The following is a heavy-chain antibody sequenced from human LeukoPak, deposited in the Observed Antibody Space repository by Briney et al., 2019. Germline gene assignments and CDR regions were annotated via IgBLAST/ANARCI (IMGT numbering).Heavy chain of an antibody. D-gene: IGHD1-1*01. CDR1: GYTFTSYG. CDR2: INPNSGGT. CDR3: AREFSWNGHYYYYMDV. J-gene: IGHJ6*03. V-gene: IGHV1-2*02. Sequence: GASVKVSCKASGYTFTSYGISWVRQAPGQGLEWMGWINPNSGGTNYAQKFQGRVTMTRDTSISTAYMELSRLRSDDTAVYYCAREFSWNGHYYYYMDVWGKGTTVTVSS.